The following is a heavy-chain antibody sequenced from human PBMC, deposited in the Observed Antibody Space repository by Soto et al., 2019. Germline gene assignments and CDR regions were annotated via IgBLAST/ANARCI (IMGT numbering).Heavy chain of an antibody. Sequence: QVQLVQSGAEVKTPGSSVKVSCKASGGTFNSYSIDWVRQAPGQGFEWMGGIIPMSGRPNYAQRFQGRVTFSEDKSTTTVYMEVNSLAHEDTAVYYCTRRGRQSANWFDPWGQGTLVTVSS. CDR3: TRRGRQSANWFDP. CDR1: GGTFNSYS. CDR2: IIPMSGRP. V-gene: IGHV1-69*06. J-gene: IGHJ5*02.